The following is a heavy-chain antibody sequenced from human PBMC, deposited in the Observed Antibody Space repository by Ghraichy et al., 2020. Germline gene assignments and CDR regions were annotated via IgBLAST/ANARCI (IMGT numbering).Heavy chain of an antibody. CDR2: INAGNGNT. Sequence: ASVKVSCKASGYTFTSYAMHWVRQAPGQRLEWMGWINAGNGNTKYSQKFQGRVTITRDTSASTAYMELSSLRSEDTAVYYCARDVDSSSSISWFDPWGQGTLVTVSS. D-gene: IGHD6-6*01. CDR3: ARDVDSSSSISWFDP. J-gene: IGHJ5*02. CDR1: GYTFTSYA. V-gene: IGHV1-3*01.